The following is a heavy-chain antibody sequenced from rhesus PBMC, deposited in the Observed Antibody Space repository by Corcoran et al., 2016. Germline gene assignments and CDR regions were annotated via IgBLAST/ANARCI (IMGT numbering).Heavy chain of an antibody. CDR2: IDGNISDT. CDR3: ARLRQYYFDY. CDR1: GGSISGYS. J-gene: IGHJ4*01. V-gene: IGHV4-81*01. D-gene: IGHD6-25*01. Sequence: QVQLQESGPGLVKPSETLSLTCAVSGGSISGYSWSWIRQPPGKGLEWIGNIDGNISDTNYNPSIKSRVTISKDTSKNQFSLKLRSVTAADTAVYYCARLRQYYFDYWGQGVLVTVSS.